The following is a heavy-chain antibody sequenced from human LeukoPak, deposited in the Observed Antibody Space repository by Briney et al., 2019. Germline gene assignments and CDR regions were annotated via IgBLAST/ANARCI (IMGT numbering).Heavy chain of an antibody. CDR1: GFTFSSYF. J-gene: IGHJ4*02. V-gene: IGHV3-30-3*01. CDR3: ARTREQWQVLDY. D-gene: IGHD6-19*01. Sequence: PGGPLRLSCAASGFTFSSYFMDWVRQAPGKGLEWVAVISYDGSIKYYADSVKGRFTVSRGNSKNTLYLQMNSLNAEDTAVYYCARTREQWQVLDYWGQGTLVTVSS. CDR2: ISYDGSIK.